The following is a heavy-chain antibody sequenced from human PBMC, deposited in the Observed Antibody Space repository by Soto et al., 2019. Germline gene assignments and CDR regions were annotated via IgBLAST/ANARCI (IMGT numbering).Heavy chain of an antibody. CDR1: GGSMNSNY. Sequence: PSETLTLTCTVSGGSMNSNYWTWIRQSPGKGLEWIGYIYYTGSTKYNPSLKSRVTISLDTSKNQFSLRLTSVTSADTAVYYCARGGSYGDFFDYWGQGAQVTVSS. V-gene: IGHV4-59*01. CDR3: ARGGSYGDFFDY. J-gene: IGHJ4*02. D-gene: IGHD4-17*01. CDR2: IYYTGST.